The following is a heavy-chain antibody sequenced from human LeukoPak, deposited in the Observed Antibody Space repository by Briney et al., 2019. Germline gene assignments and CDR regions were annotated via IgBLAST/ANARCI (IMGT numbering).Heavy chain of an antibody. V-gene: IGHV3-33*01. Sequence: GGSLRLSCAASGFTFSSYGMHWVRQAPGKGLEWVAVIWYDGSNKYYADSVKGRFTISRDNTKNSVYLQMNSLRAEDTAVYYCTRQLGGSGSHWGQGTLVTVSS. D-gene: IGHD3-10*01. CDR1: GFTFSSYG. J-gene: IGHJ4*02. CDR3: TRQLGGSGSH. CDR2: IWYDGSNK.